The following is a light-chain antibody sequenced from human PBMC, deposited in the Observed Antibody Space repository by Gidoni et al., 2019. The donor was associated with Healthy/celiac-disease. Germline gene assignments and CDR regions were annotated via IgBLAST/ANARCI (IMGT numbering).Light chain of an antibody. J-gene: IGLJ2*01. V-gene: IGLV2-8*01. CDR3: SSYAGSNIVV. CDR1: SSDVGGYNY. CDR2: EVS. Sequence: QSALTQPPSASCSPVQSVTISCTGTSSDVGGYNYVSWYQQHSGKAPKLMIYEVSKRPSGVPDRFSGSKSGNTASLTVSGLQAEDEADYYCSSYAGSNIVVFGGGTKLTVL.